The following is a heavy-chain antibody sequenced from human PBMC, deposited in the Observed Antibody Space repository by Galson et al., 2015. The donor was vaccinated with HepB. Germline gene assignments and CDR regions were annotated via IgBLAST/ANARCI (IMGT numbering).Heavy chain of an antibody. CDR1: GGTFSSYT. Sequence: SVKVSCKASGGTFSSYTISWVRQAPGQGLEWMGRIIPILGIANYAQKFQGRVTITADKSTSTAYMELSSLRSEDTAVYYCAREPRIVVPSRQSYGMDVWGQGTTVTVSS. CDR3: AREPRIVVPSRQSYGMDV. V-gene: IGHV1-69*04. CDR2: IIPILGIA. J-gene: IGHJ6*02. D-gene: IGHD1-26*01.